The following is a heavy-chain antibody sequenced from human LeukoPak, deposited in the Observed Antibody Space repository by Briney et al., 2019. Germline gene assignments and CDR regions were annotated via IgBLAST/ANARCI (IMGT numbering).Heavy chain of an antibody. D-gene: IGHD2-2*01. CDR3: TRMAWRSRPFDY. Sequence: GGSLRLSCAASGFTFSDYWISWVRQAPGKGLEWVANVKQDGSERFYVDSVRGRFTISRDSAKNSVYLQMNSLRAEDTAVYYCTRMAWRSRPFDYWGQGTLVTVSS. V-gene: IGHV3-7*01. CDR1: GFTFSDYW. CDR2: VKQDGSER. J-gene: IGHJ4*02.